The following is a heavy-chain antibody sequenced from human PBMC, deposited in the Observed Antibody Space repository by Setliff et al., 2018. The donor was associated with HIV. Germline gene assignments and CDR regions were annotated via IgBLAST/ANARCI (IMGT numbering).Heavy chain of an antibody. CDR3: ARVRLQQLIRYDAFDI. CDR2: IIPMFGTA. V-gene: IGHV1-69*13. D-gene: IGHD1-1*01. CDR1: GGTFSGYA. J-gene: IGHJ3*02. Sequence: APVKVSCKASGGTFSGYAISWLRQAPGQGLEWMGGIIPMFGTASYAQRFQGRVTITADESTRTAYMELRSLKSDDTAMYFCARVRLQQLIRYDAFDIWGQGTMVTVSS.